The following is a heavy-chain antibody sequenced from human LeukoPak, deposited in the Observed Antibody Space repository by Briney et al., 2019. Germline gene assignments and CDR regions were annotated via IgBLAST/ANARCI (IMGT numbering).Heavy chain of an antibody. D-gene: IGHD4-17*01. CDR2: INPNSGGT. Sequence: ASVKVSCKASGYTFTGYYMRWVRQAPGQGLEWMGWINPNSGGTNYAQKFQGRVTMTRDTSISTAYMELSRLTSDDTALYYCARDIYGDYEGYWGQGTLVTVSS. V-gene: IGHV1-2*02. J-gene: IGHJ4*02. CDR1: GYTFTGYY. CDR3: ARDIYGDYEGY.